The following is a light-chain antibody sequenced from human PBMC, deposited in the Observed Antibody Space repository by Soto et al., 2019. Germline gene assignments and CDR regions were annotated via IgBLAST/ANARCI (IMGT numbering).Light chain of an antibody. CDR1: QSVSSN. CDR3: QQYNNWPSIT. CDR2: GAS. V-gene: IGKV3D-15*01. Sequence: EIVMTQSPATLSVSPGERAKLSCRASQSVSSNLAWYQQKPGQAPRLLIYGASTRATGIPARFSGSGSGTEFTLTISSLQSEDFAVYYCQQYNNWPSITFGQGTRLEIK. J-gene: IGKJ5*01.